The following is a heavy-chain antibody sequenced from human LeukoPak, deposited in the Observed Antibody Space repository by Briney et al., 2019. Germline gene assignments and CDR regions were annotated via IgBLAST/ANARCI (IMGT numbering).Heavy chain of an antibody. CDR3: ARKGRRQQLTPIDY. V-gene: IGHV4-34*01. J-gene: IGHJ4*02. CDR2: INHSGST. CDR1: GGPFSGYY. D-gene: IGHD6-13*01. Sequence: SETLSLTCAVYGGPFSGYYWSWVRQPPGKGLEWIGEINHSGSTNYNPSLKSRVTISVDTSKNQFSLKLSSVTAADTAVYYCARKGRRQQLTPIDYWGQGTLVTVSS.